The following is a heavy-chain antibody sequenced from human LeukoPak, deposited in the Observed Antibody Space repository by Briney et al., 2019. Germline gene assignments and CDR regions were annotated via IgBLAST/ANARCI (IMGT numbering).Heavy chain of an antibody. Sequence: GGSLRLSCAASGFTFSSYAMSWVRQAPGEGLEWVSAISGSGGSTYYADSVKGRFTISRDNSKNTLYLQMNSLRAEDTAVYYCAKGLPRVHSGYDPNFDYWGQGTLVTVSS. CDR1: GFTFSSYA. CDR3: AKGLPRVHSGYDPNFDY. J-gene: IGHJ4*02. D-gene: IGHD5-12*01. V-gene: IGHV3-23*01. CDR2: ISGSGGST.